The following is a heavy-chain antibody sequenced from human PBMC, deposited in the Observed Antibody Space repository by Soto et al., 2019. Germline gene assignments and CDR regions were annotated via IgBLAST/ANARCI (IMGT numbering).Heavy chain of an antibody. D-gene: IGHD7-27*01. CDR3: TTARRGPGGGLGHHYFDN. CDR1: GFTFTNTW. V-gene: IGHV3-15*07. Sequence: EVQLVESGGGLEKSGGTLRLSCAASGFTFTNTWMNWVRQAPGKGLEWVGRIKSKGDGGATDYAGPVQGRFTISRQESKGPLYPERNRLQNEATALYYCTTARRGPGGGLGHHYFDNWGQGSLVTLSS. CDR2: IKSKGDGGAT. J-gene: IGHJ4*02.